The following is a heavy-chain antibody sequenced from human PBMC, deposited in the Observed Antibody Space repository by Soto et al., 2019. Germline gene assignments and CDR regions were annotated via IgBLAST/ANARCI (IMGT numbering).Heavy chain of an antibody. V-gene: IGHV4-30-4*01. CDR1: GGSIISGDYY. Sequence: SETLSLTCTVSGGSIISGDYYWSWIRQPPGKGLEWIGYIYYSGSTYYNPSLKSRVTISVDTSKNQFSLKLSSVTAADTAVYYCARDNILGILYGGMDVWGQGPTVTVSS. CDR2: IYYSGST. CDR3: ARDNILGILYGGMDV. J-gene: IGHJ6*02. D-gene: IGHD3-3*01.